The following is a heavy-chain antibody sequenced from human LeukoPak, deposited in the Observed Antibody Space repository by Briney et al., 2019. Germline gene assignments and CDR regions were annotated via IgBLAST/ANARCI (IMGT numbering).Heavy chain of an antibody. V-gene: IGHV4-39*01. D-gene: IGHD3-10*01. CDR3: ARLSYGSGSHYNFYFDF. CDR1: GGSISSDY. J-gene: IGHJ4*02. CDR2: IYYSGNS. Sequence: PSETLSLTCTVSGGSISSDYWGWIRQPPGKELEWIGNIYYSGNSYYNPSLKSRVTISVDASKNQFSLNLSSVTAADTAVYYCARLSYGSGSHYNFYFDFWGQGTLVTVSA.